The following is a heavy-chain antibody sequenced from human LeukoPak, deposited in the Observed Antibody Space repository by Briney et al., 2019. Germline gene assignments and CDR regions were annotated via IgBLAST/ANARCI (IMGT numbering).Heavy chain of an antibody. J-gene: IGHJ4*02. CDR2: ISHSGST. D-gene: IGHD3-22*01. Sequence: SETLSLTCAVYGGSFSGYYWSWIRQPPGKGLEWIGEISHSGSTNYNPSLKSRVTISVDTSKNQFSLKLSSVTAADTAVYYCARGRTENTMIVVETYYFDYWGQGTLVTVSS. V-gene: IGHV4-34*01. CDR1: GGSFSGYY. CDR3: ARGRTENTMIVVETYYFDY.